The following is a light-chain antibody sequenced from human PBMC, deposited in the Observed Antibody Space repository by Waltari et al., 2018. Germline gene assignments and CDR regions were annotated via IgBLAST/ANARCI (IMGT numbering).Light chain of an antibody. Sequence: QSVLTHPPSMSAAPGPKVTTPFPGSSSNVGNNGASCYQQFPGAAPKLFIYNDKERLSGIPGRFSGSKSGTSATLGITGLQTEDEADYYCATWETHLDVVMFGGGTKLTVL. CDR3: ATWETHLDVVM. CDR2: NDK. CDR1: SSNVGNNG. V-gene: IGLV1-51*01. J-gene: IGLJ3*02.